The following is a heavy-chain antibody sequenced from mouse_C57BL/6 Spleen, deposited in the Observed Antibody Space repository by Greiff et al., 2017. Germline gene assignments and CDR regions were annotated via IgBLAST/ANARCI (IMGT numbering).Heavy chain of an antibody. CDR3: ARGIDGYYGWFAY. CDR2: INPNNGGT. J-gene: IGHJ3*01. D-gene: IGHD2-3*01. CDR1: GYTFTDYY. Sequence: EVQLQQSGPELVKPGASVKISCKASGYTFTDYYMNWVKQSHGKSLEWIGDINPNNGGTSYTQKFKGKATLTVDKSSSTAYMELRSLTSEDSAGYYCARGIDGYYGWFAYWGQGTLVTVSA. V-gene: IGHV1-26*01.